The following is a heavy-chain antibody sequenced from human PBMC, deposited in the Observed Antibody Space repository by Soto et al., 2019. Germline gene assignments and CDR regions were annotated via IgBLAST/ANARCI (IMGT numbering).Heavy chain of an antibody. V-gene: IGHV4-38-2*02. CDR3: ARDSGEHRVWFYF. CDR1: GYSISTGYY. CDR2: IYQTGST. J-gene: IGHJ4*02. D-gene: IGHD7-27*01. Sequence: SETLSLTCSVSGYSISTGYYWGWIRQPPGKGLEWIGSIYQTGSTYYNPSLKSRVTISVDTSKNQFSLRLSSVTAADAAVYYCARDSGEHRVWFYFCGQGSLVTVSS.